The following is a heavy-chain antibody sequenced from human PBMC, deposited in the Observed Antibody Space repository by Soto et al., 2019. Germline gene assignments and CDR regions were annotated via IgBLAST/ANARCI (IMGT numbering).Heavy chain of an antibody. V-gene: IGHV6-1*01. J-gene: IGHJ4*02. Sequence: KQSQTLSLTCAISGDSVSSNSAAWNWIRQSPSRGLEWLGRTYYRSKWYNDYAVSVKSRITINPDTSKNQFSLQLNSVTPEDTAVYYCAREGDYIWGSYRWFDYWGQGTLVTVSS. CDR3: AREGDYIWGSYRWFDY. CDR1: GDSVSSNSAA. CDR2: TYYRSKWYN. D-gene: IGHD3-16*02.